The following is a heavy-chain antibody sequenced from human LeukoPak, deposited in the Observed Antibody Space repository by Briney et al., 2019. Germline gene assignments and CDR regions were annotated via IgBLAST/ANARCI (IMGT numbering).Heavy chain of an antibody. Sequence: GGSLRLSCAASGFTFSIYAIHWVRQAPGKGLEWVAVISYDGSNKYYADSVKGRFTISRDNSKNTLYLQMNSLRAEDTAVYYCARDVGYWGQGTLVTVSS. D-gene: IGHD2-15*01. J-gene: IGHJ4*02. V-gene: IGHV3-30*04. CDR3: ARDVGY. CDR2: ISYDGSNK. CDR1: GFTFSIYA.